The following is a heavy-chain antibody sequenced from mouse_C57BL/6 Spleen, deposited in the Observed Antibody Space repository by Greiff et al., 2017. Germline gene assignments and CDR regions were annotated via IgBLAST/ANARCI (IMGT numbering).Heavy chain of an antibody. CDR1: GYTFTSYG. V-gene: IGHV1-81*01. J-gene: IGHJ4*01. D-gene: IGHD2-4*01. CDR3: ARYDYLYAMDY. CDR2: IYPRSGNT. Sequence: QVQLQQSGAELARPGASVKLSCKASGYTFTSYGISWVKQRTGQGLEWIVEIYPRSGNTYYNEKFKGKATLTADKSSSTAYMELRSLTSEDSAVYFCARYDYLYAMDYWGQGTSVTVSS.